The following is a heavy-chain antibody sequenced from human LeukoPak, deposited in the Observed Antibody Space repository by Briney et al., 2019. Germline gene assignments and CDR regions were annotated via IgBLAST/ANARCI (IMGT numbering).Heavy chain of an antibody. CDR1: GYTFSEYV. CDR2: MNPNSGHT. J-gene: IGHJ6*03. D-gene: IGHD3-10*01. CDR3: ARDSSYYYYIDV. V-gene: IGHV1-8*01. Sequence: ASVKVSCKASGYTFSEYVIVWVRQASGQGLEWMGWMNPNSGHTGLAPKFQGRLTMTRDNSIGTAYMALSSLSSDDTAVYYCARDSSYYYYIDVWGKGTPVTVSS.